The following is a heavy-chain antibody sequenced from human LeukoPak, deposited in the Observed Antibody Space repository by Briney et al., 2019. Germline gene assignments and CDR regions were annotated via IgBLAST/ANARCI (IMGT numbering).Heavy chain of an antibody. CDR1: GYSISSGYY. Sequence: SETLSLTCTVSGYSISSGYYWGWIRQPPGKGLEWIGSIYHSGSTYYNPSLKSRVTISVDTSKNQFSLKLSSVTAADTAVYYCARATRTGYYATGDAFDIRGQGTMVTVSS. CDR3: ARATRTGYYATGDAFDI. J-gene: IGHJ3*02. CDR2: IYHSGST. V-gene: IGHV4-38-2*02. D-gene: IGHD3/OR15-3a*01.